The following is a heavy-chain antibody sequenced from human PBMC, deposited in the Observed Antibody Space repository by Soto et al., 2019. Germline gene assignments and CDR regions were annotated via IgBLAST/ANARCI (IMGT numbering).Heavy chain of an antibody. V-gene: IGHV4-59*01. CDR1: GGSLSSYY. J-gene: IGHJ3*02. CDR2: IYYRGST. Sequence: SETLSLTCTVSGGSLSSYYWSWIRQPPGKGLEWIGYIYYRGSTNYNPSLKSRVTISVDTSKNQFSLKLTSVTAADTAVYYCARRYGSAFDIWGQGTMVTVSS. D-gene: IGHD3-10*01. CDR3: ARRYGSAFDI.